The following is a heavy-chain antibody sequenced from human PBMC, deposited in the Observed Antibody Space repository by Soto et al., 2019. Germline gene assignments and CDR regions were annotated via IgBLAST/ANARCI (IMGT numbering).Heavy chain of an antibody. J-gene: IGHJ6*02. CDR2: MNPNSGNT. V-gene: IGHV1-8*01. CDR1: GYTLTSYD. CDR3: ARAHSSSWWGWDYYYGMGV. Sequence: GASVKVSCKASGYTLTSYDINWVRQATGQGLEWMGWMNPNSGNTGYAQKFQGRVTMTRNTSISTAYMELSSLRSEDTAVYYCARAHSSSWWGWDYYYGMGVWGQGTTVTAP. D-gene: IGHD6-13*01.